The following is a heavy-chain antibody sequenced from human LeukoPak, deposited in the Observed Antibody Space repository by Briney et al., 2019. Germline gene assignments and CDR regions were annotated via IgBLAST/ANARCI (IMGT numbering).Heavy chain of an antibody. CDR3: AREDPQTTVPEGLDV. Sequence: PSGTLSLTCTVSGGSISTYYWSWIRQPPGKGLEWIGYISYSGSTNYNPSLKSRVTISVDTSKNQFSLKLSSVTAADTAVYYCAREDPQTTVPEGLDVWGQGTTVTVSS. D-gene: IGHD4-17*01. CDR1: GGSISTYY. CDR2: ISYSGST. V-gene: IGHV4-59*01. J-gene: IGHJ6*02.